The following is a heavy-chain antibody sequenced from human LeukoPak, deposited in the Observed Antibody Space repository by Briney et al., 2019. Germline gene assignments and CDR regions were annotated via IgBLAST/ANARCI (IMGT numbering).Heavy chain of an antibody. Sequence: GGSLRLSCAASGFTFSDYYMSCIRQAPGKGLEWVSYISSSGSTIYYADSVKGRFTISRDNAKNSLYLQMNSLRAEDTAVYYCARPNWNDYRAWDYWGQGTLVTVSS. V-gene: IGHV3-11*01. D-gene: IGHD1-1*01. CDR1: GFTFSDYY. J-gene: IGHJ4*02. CDR2: ISSSGSTI. CDR3: ARPNWNDYRAWDY.